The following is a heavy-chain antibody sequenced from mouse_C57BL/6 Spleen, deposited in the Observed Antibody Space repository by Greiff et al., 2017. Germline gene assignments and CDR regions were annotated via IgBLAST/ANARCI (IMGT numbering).Heavy chain of an antibody. V-gene: IGHV1-55*01. CDR1: GYTFTSYW. Sequence: QVQLQQPGAELVKPGASVKMSCKASGYTFTSYWITWVKQRPGQGLEWIGDIYPGSGSTKYNEKFKSKATLTVDPSSSTAYMQLSSLTSEDSAVYYCARVYYGSPYWYFDVWGTGTTVTVSS. D-gene: IGHD1-1*01. CDR3: ARVYYGSPYWYFDV. J-gene: IGHJ1*03. CDR2: IYPGSGST.